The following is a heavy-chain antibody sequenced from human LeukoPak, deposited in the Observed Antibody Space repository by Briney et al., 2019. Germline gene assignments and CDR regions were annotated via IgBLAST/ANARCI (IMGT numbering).Heavy chain of an antibody. CDR2: IYYSGST. J-gene: IGHJ4*02. CDR3: ARITYYYDSSGYYYFDH. D-gene: IGHD3-22*01. Sequence: SETLSLTCTVSGGSISSGGYYWSWIRQHPGKGLEWIGYIYYSGSTYYNPSLKSRVTISVDTSKNQFSLKLSSVTAADTAVYYCARITYYYDSSGYYYFDHWGRGTLVTVSS. V-gene: IGHV4-31*03. CDR1: GGSISSGGYY.